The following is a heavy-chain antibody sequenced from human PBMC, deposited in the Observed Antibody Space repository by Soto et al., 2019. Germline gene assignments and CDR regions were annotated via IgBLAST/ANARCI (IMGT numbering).Heavy chain of an antibody. CDR3: ARDVGSMIPIDY. Sequence: EVQLVESGGGLVQPGGSLRLSCAASGFTLSSYWMSWVRRAPGKGLEWVANIKQDGSEKYYVDSVKGRFTISRDNAKNSLYLQMNSLRAEDTAVYYCARDVGSMIPIDYWGQGTLVTVSS. CDR1: GFTLSSYW. CDR2: IKQDGSEK. J-gene: IGHJ4*02. D-gene: IGHD1-26*01. V-gene: IGHV3-7*01.